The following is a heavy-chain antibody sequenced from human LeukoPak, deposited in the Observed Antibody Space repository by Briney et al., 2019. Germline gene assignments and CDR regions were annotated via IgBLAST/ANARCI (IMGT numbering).Heavy chain of an antibody. J-gene: IGHJ4*02. CDR1: GFTFSNFW. CDR3: ARGDDFSGDH. CDR2: IHPEGNEK. D-gene: IGHD1-1*01. V-gene: IGHV3-7*04. Sequence: GGSLRLSCATSGFTFSNFWMSWVRQAPGRGLEWVANIHPEGNEKYHVESVKGRFTISRDNARNLLFLQMNGLRVEDTAVYYCARGDDFSGDHWGQGTLVTVSS.